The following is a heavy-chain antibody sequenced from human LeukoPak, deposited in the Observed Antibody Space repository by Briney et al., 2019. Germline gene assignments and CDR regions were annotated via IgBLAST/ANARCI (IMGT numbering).Heavy chain of an antibody. CDR3: ARDQGGGHTYYFDY. V-gene: IGHV3-48*01. Sequence: GGSLRLSCAASGFTFRSYNMNWVRQAPGKGLEWVSYISSSSSTIYYADSVKGRFTISRDNAKNSLYLQMNSLRAEDTAAYYCARDQGGGHTYYFDYWGQGTLVTVAS. J-gene: IGHJ4*02. CDR2: ISSSSSTI. CDR1: GFTFRSYN. D-gene: IGHD2-15*01.